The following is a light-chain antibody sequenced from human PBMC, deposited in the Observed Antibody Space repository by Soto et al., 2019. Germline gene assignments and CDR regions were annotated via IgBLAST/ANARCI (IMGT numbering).Light chain of an antibody. J-gene: IGKJ2*02. V-gene: IGKV1-5*03. CDR1: QSISSW. CDR2: KAS. CDR3: QQYNGYSGT. Sequence: DTQMTQSPSTLSASVGDRVTITCRVSQSISSWLAWYQQKPGKAPKLLIYKASNLESGVPSRFSGSASGTEFTLTISSLQPDDLATYYCQQYNGYSGTFGQGTKLEIK.